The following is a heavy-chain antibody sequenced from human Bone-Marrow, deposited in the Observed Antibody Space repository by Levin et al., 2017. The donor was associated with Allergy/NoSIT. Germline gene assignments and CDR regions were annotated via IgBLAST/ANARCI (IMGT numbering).Heavy chain of an antibody. Sequence: QTLSLTCTFSGFSLSTTGMRVSWIRQPPGKALEWLARIDWDDEKFYRTSLKTRLTISKDTSKNQVVLTLTNMYPVDTATYYCARTYCTPAGCSGLGWHFDLWGRGTPVTVSS. CDR2: IDWDDEK. D-gene: IGHD2-8*01. J-gene: IGHJ2*01. V-gene: IGHV2-70*04. CDR3: ARTYCTPAGCSGLGWHFDL. CDR1: GFSLSTTGMR.